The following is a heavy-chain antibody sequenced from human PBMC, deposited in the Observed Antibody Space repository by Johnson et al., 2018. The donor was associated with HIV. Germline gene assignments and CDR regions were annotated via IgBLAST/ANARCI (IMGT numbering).Heavy chain of an antibody. Sequence: VQLVESGGGLVQPGRSLRLSCTASGFTFDDYAMSWVRQAPGKGLEWVGFIRSKAYGGTTEYAASVTGRFIISRDDSKSIAYLQMNSLKTEDTAVYYCTRDRTMIVVKTAFDIWGQGTMVTVSS. CDR3: TRDRTMIVVKTAFDI. D-gene: IGHD3-22*01. CDR2: IRSKAYGGTT. CDR1: GFTFDDYA. V-gene: IGHV3-49*04. J-gene: IGHJ3*02.